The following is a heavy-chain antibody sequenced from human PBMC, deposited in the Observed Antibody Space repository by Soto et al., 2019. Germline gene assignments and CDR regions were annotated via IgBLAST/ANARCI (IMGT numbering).Heavy chain of an antibody. V-gene: IGHV4-61*01. CDR3: ARTTTVPNTLRSRYFFDY. CDR1: GGSVSNKTYY. D-gene: IGHD4-17*01. CDR2: VYYSGTT. J-gene: IGHJ4*02. Sequence: SETLSLTCSVSGGSVSNKTYYWSWIRQPPGKRLEWIGYVYYSGTTNYNPSLKSRVTISVDLSKNQFSLRLSSVTTADTALYYCARTTTVPNTLRSRYFFDYWGQGTLVTVSS.